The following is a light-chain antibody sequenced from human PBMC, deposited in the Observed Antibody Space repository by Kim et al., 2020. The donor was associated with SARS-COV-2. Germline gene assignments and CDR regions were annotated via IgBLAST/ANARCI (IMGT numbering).Light chain of an antibody. CDR2: DAS. Sequence: SVGDSVTITCQASQDIRKFLNWYQHKPGKAPELLISDASTLRTGVPSRFIGSASVTHFTFTISNLQPEDIATYYCQQYNNLQAITFGQGTRLEIK. V-gene: IGKV1-33*01. CDR1: QDIRKF. CDR3: QQYNNLQAIT. J-gene: IGKJ5*01.